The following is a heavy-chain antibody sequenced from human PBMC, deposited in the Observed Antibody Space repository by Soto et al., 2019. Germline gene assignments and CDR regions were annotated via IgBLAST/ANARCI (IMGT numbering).Heavy chain of an antibody. D-gene: IGHD6-13*01. Sequence: GGSLRLSCAASGFTFSSYAMHWVRQAPGKGLEWVAVISYDGSNKYYADSVKGRFTISRDNSKNTLYLQMNSLRAEDTAVYYCARVQGDRSSSWLREGFDYWGQGTLVTVSS. CDR1: GFTFSSYA. J-gene: IGHJ4*02. CDR2: ISYDGSNK. V-gene: IGHV3-30-3*01. CDR3: ARVQGDRSSSWLREGFDY.